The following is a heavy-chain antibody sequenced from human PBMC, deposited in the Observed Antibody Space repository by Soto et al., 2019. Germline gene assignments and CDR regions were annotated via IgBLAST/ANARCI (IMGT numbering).Heavy chain of an antibody. CDR3: AKGPRMATGNRYYGLDV. CDR2: ISYDGSNT. Sequence: QVQLVESGGGVVQPGRSLRLSCAVSGFSFSAYGMHWVRQAPGQGLEWVAVISYDGSNTYYADSVKGRFTISRDNSKNTLYLQMNSLRGEDTAVYYCAKGPRMATGNRYYGLDVWGQGTTVTVSS. CDR1: GFSFSAYG. J-gene: IGHJ6*02. D-gene: IGHD1-1*01. V-gene: IGHV3-30*18.